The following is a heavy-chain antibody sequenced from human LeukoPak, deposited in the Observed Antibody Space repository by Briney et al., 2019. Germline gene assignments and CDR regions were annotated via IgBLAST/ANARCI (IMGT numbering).Heavy chain of an antibody. J-gene: IGHJ4*02. D-gene: IGHD3-9*01. CDR3: ARGLGYDILTGYYIGGYYFDY. V-gene: IGHV3-33*01. Sequence: GGSLRLSCAASGFTFISYGMHWVRRAPGKGLEWVAVIWYDGSNKYYADSVKGRFTISRDNSKNTLYLQMNSLRAEDTAVYYCARGLGYDILTGYYIGGYYFDYWGQGTLVTVSS. CDR1: GFTFISYG. CDR2: IWYDGSNK.